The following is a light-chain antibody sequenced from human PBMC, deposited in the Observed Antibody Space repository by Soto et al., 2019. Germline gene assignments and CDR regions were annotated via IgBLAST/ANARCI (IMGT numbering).Light chain of an antibody. J-gene: IGLJ1*01. CDR3: CSYAGDSAPYV. CDR2: DVS. CDR1: SSDVGAYNY. V-gene: IGLV2-14*01. Sequence: QSVLPQPASLSGSPGQSITISCTGTSSDVGAYNYVSWYQQYPGKAPKLMIYDVSNRPSGVSNRFSGSKSANTASLTISGLQAEDEADYYCCSYAGDSAPYVFGTGTKVTVL.